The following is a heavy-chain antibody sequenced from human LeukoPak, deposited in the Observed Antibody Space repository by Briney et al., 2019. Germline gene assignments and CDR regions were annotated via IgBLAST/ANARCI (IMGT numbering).Heavy chain of an antibody. J-gene: IGHJ6*03. Sequence: PGGSLRLSCEVSGFTFKNYWMSWVRQAPGKGLEWVANIKPDGSDSYYADSVKGRFSLSRDNTKNSMYLQMNSLRAEDTAVYYCARDPHYDSSGYDYYYMDVWGKGTTVTVSS. V-gene: IGHV3-7*01. CDR3: ARDPHYDSSGYDYYYMDV. CDR1: GFTFKNYW. CDR2: IKPDGSDS. D-gene: IGHD3-22*01.